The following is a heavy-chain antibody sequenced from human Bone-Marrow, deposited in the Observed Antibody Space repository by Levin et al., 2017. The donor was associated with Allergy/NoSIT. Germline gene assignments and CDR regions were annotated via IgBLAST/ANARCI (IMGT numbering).Heavy chain of an antibody. V-gene: IGHV3-53*01. CDR2: SYSGGDT. CDR3: ARGPEATYDGMDV. CDR1: GFSVANSF. J-gene: IGHJ6*02. Sequence: GGSLRLSCAGFGFSVANSFMNWVRQAPGKGLEWVSLSYSGGDTDYADSVKGRFTMSRDNSKNTVNLEMSSLRADDTAVYYCARGPEATYDGMDVWGQGTTVTVSS.